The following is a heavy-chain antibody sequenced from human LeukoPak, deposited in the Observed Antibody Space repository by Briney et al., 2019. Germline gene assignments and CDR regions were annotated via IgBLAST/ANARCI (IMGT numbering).Heavy chain of an antibody. CDR3: ARESAGTDPDY. CDR1: GFAFSSYS. V-gene: IGHV3-21*01. Sequence: GGSLRLSCAASGFAFSSYSMNWVRQAPGKGLEWVSSISSSSSYIYYADSVKGRFTISRDNAKNSLYLQMNSLRAEDTAVYYCARESAGTDPDYWGQGTLVTVSS. J-gene: IGHJ4*02. CDR2: ISSSSSYI. D-gene: IGHD6-13*01.